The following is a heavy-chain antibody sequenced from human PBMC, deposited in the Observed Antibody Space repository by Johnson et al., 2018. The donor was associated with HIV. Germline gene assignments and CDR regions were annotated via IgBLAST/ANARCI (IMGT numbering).Heavy chain of an antibody. J-gene: IGHJ3*02. CDR1: GFTFSSYG. CDR2: IWYDGSNK. V-gene: IGHV3-33*01. D-gene: IGHD4-23*01. Sequence: QMMLVESGGGVVQPGGSLRLSCVASGFTFSSYGMHWVRQDPGKGREWVAVIWYDGSNKYYAEYVKGRFTISRDNAKNSLYLQMTRLRVEYTALYYCARERISGNSGAGALDIWGQGTMVTVSS. CDR3: ARERISGNSGAGALDI.